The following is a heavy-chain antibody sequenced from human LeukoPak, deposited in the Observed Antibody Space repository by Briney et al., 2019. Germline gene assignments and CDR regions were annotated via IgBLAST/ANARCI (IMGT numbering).Heavy chain of an antibody. V-gene: IGHV3-21*01. J-gene: IGHJ4*02. CDR2: ISSSGRSQ. CDR3: AKGVGDYLHYYFDY. CDR1: GFTFSDYS. D-gene: IGHD4-17*01. Sequence: GGSLRLSCAASGFTFSDYSMNWVRQAPGKGPEWVSSISSSGRSQYYPDSLKGRFSISRDNAKNSLYLQMNSLRAEDTAVYYCAKGVGDYLHYYFDYWGQGTLVTVSS.